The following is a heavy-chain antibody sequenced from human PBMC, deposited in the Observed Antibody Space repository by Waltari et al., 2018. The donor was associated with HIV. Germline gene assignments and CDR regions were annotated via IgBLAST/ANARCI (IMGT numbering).Heavy chain of an antibody. J-gene: IGHJ4*02. V-gene: IGHV5-51*01. CDR1: GYSFNSYW. CDR3: ARQYYYDSSGYQTAGY. CDR2: IYPGDSDT. Sequence: EVQLVQSGAEVKKPGESLKISCKGSGYSFNSYWIGWVRQMPGKGLEWMWIIYPGDSDTRYSPSFQGQVTISADKSISTAYLQWSSLQASDTAMYYCARQYYYDSSGYQTAGYWGQGTLVTVSS. D-gene: IGHD3-22*01.